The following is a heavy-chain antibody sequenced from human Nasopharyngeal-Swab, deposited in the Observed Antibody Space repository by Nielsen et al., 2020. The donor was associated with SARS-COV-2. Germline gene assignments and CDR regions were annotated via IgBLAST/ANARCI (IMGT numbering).Heavy chain of an antibody. J-gene: IGHJ1*01. CDR1: GFTFSSSW. D-gene: IGHD2-8*01. Sequence: GESLKISCAASGFTFSSSWMHWVRQAPGKGLEWVSVTEIGGITHYADSVKGRFTISRDSSTNTLYLQMNSLRVEDTAVYYCARDLGGGYCTTINCLGSWGQGTLVTVSS. CDR2: TEIGGIT. CDR3: ARDLGGGYCTTINCLGS. V-gene: IGHV3-53*01.